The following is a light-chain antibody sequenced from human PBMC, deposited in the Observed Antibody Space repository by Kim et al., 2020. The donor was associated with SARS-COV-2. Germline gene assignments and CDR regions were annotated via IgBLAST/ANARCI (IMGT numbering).Light chain of an antibody. J-gene: IGKJ4*01. CDR1: QDSNNY. CDR3: HQYDDFT. V-gene: IGKV1-33*01. Sequence: DIKMTQSPSSLSASVGDRVTITCQASQDSNNYLNWYQHTPGRAPNLLIYDASNLEIGVPSRFSGSGSGTHFTFTISSLQPEDVGTYYCHQYDDFTFGGGTKVDIK. CDR2: DAS.